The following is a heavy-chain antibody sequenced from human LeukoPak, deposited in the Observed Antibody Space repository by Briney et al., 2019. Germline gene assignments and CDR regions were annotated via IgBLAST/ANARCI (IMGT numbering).Heavy chain of an antibody. D-gene: IGHD3-9*01. CDR2: IWYDGNNI. V-gene: IGHV3-33*01. CDR3: ARYHLRYFDGSSCYHYYMDV. J-gene: IGHJ6*03. CDR1: GFSFNTYG. Sequence: GGSLRLSCAASGFSFNTYGMHWVRQAPGKGLEWVAVIWYDGNNIEYVDSVKGRYTISRGNSKNTLYLQMNSLRADDKAVDYCARYHLRYFDGSSCYHYYMDVCGKGTTVTVSS.